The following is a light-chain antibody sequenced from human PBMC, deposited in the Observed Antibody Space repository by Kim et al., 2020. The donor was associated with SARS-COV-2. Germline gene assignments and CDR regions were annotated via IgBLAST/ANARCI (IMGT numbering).Light chain of an antibody. CDR3: SSYTSSATWV. CDR1: SSDVGGYKY. Sequence: GQSITISCSGTSSDVGGYKYVSWYQQHPGKAPKFIIYDFSKRPSGVSNRFSGSKSGNTASLTISGLQAEDEADYYCSSYTSSATWVFGGGTQLTVL. V-gene: IGLV2-14*03. J-gene: IGLJ3*02. CDR2: DFS.